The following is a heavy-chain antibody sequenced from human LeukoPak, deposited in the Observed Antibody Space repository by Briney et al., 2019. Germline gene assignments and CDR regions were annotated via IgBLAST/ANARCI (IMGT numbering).Heavy chain of an antibody. CDR3: ARERGSSFDY. J-gene: IGHJ4*02. CDR2: INHSGST. Sequence: SETLSLTCAVYGGSFSGYYWSWIRQPPGKGLEWIGEINHSGSTYYNPSLKSRVTISVDTSKNQFSLKLSSVTAADTAVYYCARERGSSFDYWGQGTLVTVSS. CDR1: GGSFSGYY. D-gene: IGHD3-10*01. V-gene: IGHV4-34*01.